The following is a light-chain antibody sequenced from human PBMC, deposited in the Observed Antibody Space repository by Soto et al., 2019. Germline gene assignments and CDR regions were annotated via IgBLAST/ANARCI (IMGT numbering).Light chain of an antibody. V-gene: IGKV3-20*01. CDR1: QSVSSY. CDR3: QQYDNSPIT. Sequence: EIVMTQSPATLSVSPGERATLSCRASQSVSSYLAWYQQKPGQAPRLLIYDASSRATGIPDRFSGTGSETDFTLTISRLEPEDFAVYYCQQYDNSPITFGQGTRLEIK. J-gene: IGKJ5*01. CDR2: DAS.